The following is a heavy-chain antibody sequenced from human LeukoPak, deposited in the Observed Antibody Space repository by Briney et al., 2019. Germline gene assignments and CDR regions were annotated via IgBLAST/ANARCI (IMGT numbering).Heavy chain of an antibody. D-gene: IGHD3-16*01. V-gene: IGHV4-38-2*02. CDR1: DYSIRSGYY. J-gene: IGHJ4*02. CDR2: MYHSGTT. Sequence: SETLSLTCTVSDYSIRSGYYWGWIRQPPGKGLEWIASMYHSGTTNYNPSLRSRVIISVDTSKNQLSLKLTSVTAADTAVYFCATTVGAWTFDYWGRGTLVTVSS. CDR3: ATTVGAWTFDY.